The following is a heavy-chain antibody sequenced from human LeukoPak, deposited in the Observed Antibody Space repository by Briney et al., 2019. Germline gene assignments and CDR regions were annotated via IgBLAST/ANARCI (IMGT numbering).Heavy chain of an antibody. J-gene: IGHJ3*02. V-gene: IGHV5-51*01. D-gene: IGHD2-15*01. CDR3: ASGYCSGGSCFYDAFDI. CDR1: GYSFTSYW. Sequence: GESLKISCKGSGYSFTSYWIGWVRQMPGKGLEWMGIIYPGDSDTRYSPSFQGQVTIPADKSISTAYLQWSSLKASDTAMYYCASGYCSGGSCFYDAFDIWGQGTMVTVSS. CDR2: IYPGDSDT.